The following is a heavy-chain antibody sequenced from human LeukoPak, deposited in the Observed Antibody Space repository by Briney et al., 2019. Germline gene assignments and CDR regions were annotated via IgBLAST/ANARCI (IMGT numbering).Heavy chain of an antibody. CDR1: GEPFSGYY. Sequence: PSETLSLTCGVSGEPFSGYYWTWIRQPPGKGFEGIGDINESGKTNYNPSLKSRLTISVDPSKNQFSLKLTSMTAADTAVYFCVRGRTDYYYYMDVWGKGTTVTVSS. CDR3: VRGRTDYYYYMDV. J-gene: IGHJ6*03. CDR2: INESGKT. V-gene: IGHV4-34*01.